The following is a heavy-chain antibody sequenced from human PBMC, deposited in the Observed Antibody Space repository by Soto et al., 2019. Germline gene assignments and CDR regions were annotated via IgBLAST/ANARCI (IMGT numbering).Heavy chain of an antibody. V-gene: IGHV1-18*01. J-gene: IGHJ3*02. CDR3: ARGRIVSSIHDAFEI. CDR1: GYDFTSYG. D-gene: IGHD2-21*01. CDR2: ISEYNGKI. Sequence: QGQLLQSGDEVKKPGASVRVSCRASGYDFTSYGISWVRQAPGQGLEGVSWISEYNGKIDTAQKFQGRVTMTLDTSTDTAHMELGDLTYADTAVYYCARGRIVSSIHDAFEIWGQGTMVAVSS.